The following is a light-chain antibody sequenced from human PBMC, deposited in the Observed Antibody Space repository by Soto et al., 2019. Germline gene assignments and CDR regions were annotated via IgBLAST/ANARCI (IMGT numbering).Light chain of an antibody. J-gene: IGLJ2*01. CDR1: SSDVGGYNY. V-gene: IGLV2-14*03. CDR3: SSSTTRTTLI. CDR2: GDS. Sequence: QSALTQPASVSGSPGQSITISCTGTSSDVGGYNYVSWYQHHPGKAPKLMIFGDSKRPSGVSNRFSGSKSGNTASLTISGLQADDEADYYCSSSTTRTTLIFGGGTKLTVL.